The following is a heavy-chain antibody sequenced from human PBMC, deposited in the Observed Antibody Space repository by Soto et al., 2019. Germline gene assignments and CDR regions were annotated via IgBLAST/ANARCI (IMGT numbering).Heavy chain of an antibody. J-gene: IGHJ6*02. CDR1: AYSFANYL. V-gene: IGHV5-51*01. D-gene: IGHD4-4*01. CDR3: ARRSSNSMDV. Sequence: GESLKISCKGSAYSFANYLIGWVRQMPGKGLEWMGVIYPGDSDTRYSPSFQGQVTISADKSISTAYLQWSSLKASDTAIYYCARRSSNSMDVWGQGTTVTVSS. CDR2: IYPGDSDT.